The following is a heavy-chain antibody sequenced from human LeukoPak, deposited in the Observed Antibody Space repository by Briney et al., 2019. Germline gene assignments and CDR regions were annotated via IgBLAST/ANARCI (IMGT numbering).Heavy chain of an antibody. V-gene: IGHV3-23*01. Sequence: GGSLRLSCAASGFTFSDYAMSWVRQALGKGLKWVSVISGSGGSTYNVDPVKGRFTISRDNSKNTLYLQMNSPRAEDTAVYYCAKSVESAVTTNPYFDYWGQGILVTVSS. CDR1: GFTFSDYA. D-gene: IGHD4-17*01. CDR2: ISGSGGST. CDR3: AKSVESAVTTNPYFDY. J-gene: IGHJ4*02.